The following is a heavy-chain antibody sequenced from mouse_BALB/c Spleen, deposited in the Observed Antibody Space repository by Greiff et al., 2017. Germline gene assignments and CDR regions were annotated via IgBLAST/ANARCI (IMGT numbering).Heavy chain of an antibody. CDR1: GYTFTDYN. V-gene: IGHV1-18*01. Sequence: EVQLQQSGPELVKPGASVKIPCKASGYTFTDYNMDWVKQSHGKSLEWIGDINPNNGGTIYNQKFKGKATLTVDKSSSTAYMELRSLTSEDTAVYYCARENGYWYYCDYWGQGNTRTVSS. CDR3: ARENGYWYYCDY. CDR2: INPNNGGT. D-gene: IGHD2-3*01. J-gene: IGHJ2*01.